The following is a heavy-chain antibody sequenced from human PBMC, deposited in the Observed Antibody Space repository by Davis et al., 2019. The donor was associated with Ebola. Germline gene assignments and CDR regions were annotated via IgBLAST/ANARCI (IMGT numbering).Heavy chain of an antibody. Sequence: GGSLRLSCAASGFTFSSYWMSWVRQAPGKGLEWVANIKQDGSNKYYADSVKGRFTISRDNSKNTLYLQMNSLRAEDTAVYYCASAHRVGDYWGQGTLVTVSS. D-gene: IGHD1-26*01. V-gene: IGHV3-7*01. CDR1: GFTFSSYW. J-gene: IGHJ4*02. CDR3: ASAHRVGDY. CDR2: IKQDGSNK.